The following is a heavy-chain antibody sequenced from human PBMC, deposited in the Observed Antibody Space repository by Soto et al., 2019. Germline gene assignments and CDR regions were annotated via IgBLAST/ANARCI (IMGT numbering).Heavy chain of an antibody. D-gene: IGHD6-25*01. V-gene: IGHV3-53*01. Sequence: EVQVVESGGGLIQPGGSLRLSCEVSGFSVSNTYMSWVRQAPGKGLEWISVIYRGIATYYADSVKGRFTIARDDSKNTVYLQMNSLTAEDTAVYFCARDRSDSSRADSFDIWGQGTMVTVSS. J-gene: IGHJ3*02. CDR3: ARDRSDSSRADSFDI. CDR1: GFSVSNTY. CDR2: IYRGIAT.